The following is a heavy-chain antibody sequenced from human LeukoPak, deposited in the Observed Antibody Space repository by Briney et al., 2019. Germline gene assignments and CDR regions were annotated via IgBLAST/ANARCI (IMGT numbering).Heavy chain of an antibody. CDR2: IWYDGSNK. D-gene: IGHD4-17*01. J-gene: IGHJ3*02. CDR3: ARDGDYGAFDI. Sequence: PGGSLRLSCAASGFTFSSYGMHWVRQAPGKGLEWVAVIWYDGSNKYYADSVKGRFTISRDNSKNTLYLQMNSLRAEDTAVYYCARDGDYGAFDIWGQGTMVTVSS. V-gene: IGHV3-33*01. CDR1: GFTFSSYG.